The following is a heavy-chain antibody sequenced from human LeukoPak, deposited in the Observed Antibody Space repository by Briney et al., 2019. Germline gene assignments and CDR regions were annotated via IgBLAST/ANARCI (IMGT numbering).Heavy chain of an antibody. CDR3: SRRNYYDSSGYFGGRSGRFAFDI. CDR2: IRSKAQGGTT. D-gene: IGHD3-22*01. CDR1: GFTFGDYV. V-gene: IGHV3-49*03. Sequence: GRSLRLSCTASGFTFGDYVMSWFRQAPGKGLEWVGYIRSKAQGGTTEYAASVKGRFTISRDDSKSIAYLQMNSLKTEDTAIYYCSRRNYYDSSGYFGGRSGRFAFDIWGQGTMVTVSS. J-gene: IGHJ3*02.